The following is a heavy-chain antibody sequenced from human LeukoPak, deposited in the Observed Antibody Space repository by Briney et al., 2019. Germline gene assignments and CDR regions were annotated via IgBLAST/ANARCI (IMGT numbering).Heavy chain of an antibody. J-gene: IGHJ4*02. D-gene: IGHD2-2*01. Sequence: GGSLRLSCAASGFTFSTHDMHWVRQAPGEGLEWVAVISYDGSEKFYADSVKGRFAISRDNAKDSLYLQMNSLRAEDTAVYFCARVQVAVQSVFDYFDYWGQGTLVTVSS. CDR1: GFTFSTHD. V-gene: IGHV3-33*05. CDR2: ISYDGSEK. CDR3: ARVQVAVQSVFDYFDY.